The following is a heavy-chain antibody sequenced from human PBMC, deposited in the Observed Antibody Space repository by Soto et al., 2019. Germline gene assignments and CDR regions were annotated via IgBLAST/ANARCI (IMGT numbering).Heavy chain of an antibody. V-gene: IGHV4-31*03. CDR3: ARVYYYDSSGYSPAEYFQH. CDR2: IYYSGST. CDR1: GGSISSGGYY. Sequence: PSETLSLTCTVSGGSISSGGYYWSWIRQHPGKGLEWIGYIYYSGSTYYNPSLKSRVTISVDTSKNQFSLKLSSVTAADTAVYYCARVYYYDSSGYSPAEYFQHWGQGTLVTVSS. D-gene: IGHD3-22*01. J-gene: IGHJ1*01.